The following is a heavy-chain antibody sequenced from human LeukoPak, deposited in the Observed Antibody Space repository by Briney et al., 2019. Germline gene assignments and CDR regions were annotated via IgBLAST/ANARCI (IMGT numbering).Heavy chain of an antibody. CDR3: ATGLVAPAAFDI. CDR1: GYTLTELS. Sequence: ASVKVSCKVSGYTLTELSMHWVRQAPGKGLEWMGGFDPEDGETIYAQKFQGRVTMTEDTSTDTAYMELSSLRSEDTAVYYCATGLVAPAAFDIWGQGTMVTVSS. V-gene: IGHV1-24*01. J-gene: IGHJ3*02. CDR2: FDPEDGET.